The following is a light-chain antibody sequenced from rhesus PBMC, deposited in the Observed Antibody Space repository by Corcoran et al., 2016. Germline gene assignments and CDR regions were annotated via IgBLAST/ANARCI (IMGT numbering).Light chain of an antibody. Sequence: SYDLTQPPSVSVSPGQTARITCGGDNIGSKNVHWHQQKPPQAPVLVMYFDTERPSGIPERFSGSKSGNTATLTISGVEAGDEADYYCQVWDTSSDHYIFGGGTRLSVL. V-gene: IGLV3-36*02. CDR2: FDT. CDR3: QVWDTSSDHYI. J-gene: IGLJ1*01. CDR1: NIGSKN.